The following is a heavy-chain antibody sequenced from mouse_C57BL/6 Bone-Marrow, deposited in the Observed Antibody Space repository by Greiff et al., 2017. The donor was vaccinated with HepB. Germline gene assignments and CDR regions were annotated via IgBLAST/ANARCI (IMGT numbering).Heavy chain of an antibody. CDR3: ARGYDLFAY. V-gene: IGHV1-69*01. CDR1: GYTFTSYW. D-gene: IGHD2-2*01. J-gene: IGHJ3*01. CDR2: IDPSDSYT. Sequence: QVQLKQPGAELVMPGASVKLSCKASGYTFTSYWMHWVKQRPGQGLEWIGEIDPSDSYTNYNQKFKGKSTLTVDKSSSTAYMQLSSLTSEDSAVYYCARGYDLFAYWGQGTLVTVSA.